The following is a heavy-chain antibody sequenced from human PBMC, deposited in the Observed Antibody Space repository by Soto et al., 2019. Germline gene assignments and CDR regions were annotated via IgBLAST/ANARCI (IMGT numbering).Heavy chain of an antibody. Sequence: ASVKVSCKASGGTFSSYAISWVRQAPGQGLEWMGGIIPIFGTANYAQKFQGRVTITADKSTSTAYMELSSLRSEDTAVYYCARDYSGRGFGEDNWFDPWGQGTLVT. V-gene: IGHV1-69*06. CDR2: IIPIFGTA. J-gene: IGHJ5*02. CDR1: GGTFSSYA. CDR3: ARDYSGRGFGEDNWFDP. D-gene: IGHD3-10*01.